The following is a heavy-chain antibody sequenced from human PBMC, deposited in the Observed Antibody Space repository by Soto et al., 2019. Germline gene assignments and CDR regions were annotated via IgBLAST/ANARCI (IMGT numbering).Heavy chain of an antibody. D-gene: IGHD4-17*01. CDR3: ARDGNFGDDIHDYYGMDV. CDR2: MAPSGSS. Sequence: QVRLQESGPGLVKPSETLSLTCTVSNASISSYYWSWIRQPPGKRLEWIGYMAPSGSSKYNPSLAGRVTISVDTSNNQFALKLTSVTAADTAVYYCARDGNFGDDIHDYYGMDVWGRGTTVTVS. J-gene: IGHJ6*02. CDR1: NASISSYY. V-gene: IGHV4-59*01.